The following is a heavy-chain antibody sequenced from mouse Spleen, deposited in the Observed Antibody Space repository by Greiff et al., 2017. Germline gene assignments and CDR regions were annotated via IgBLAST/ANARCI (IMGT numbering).Heavy chain of an antibody. CDR3: ASKGYDYFDY. J-gene: IGHJ2*01. CDR1: GYTFTSYT. V-gene: IGHV1-4*01. D-gene: IGHD2-2*01. CDR2: INPSSGYT. Sequence: LVESGAELARPGASVKMSCKASGYTFTSYTMHWVKQRPGQGLEWIGYINPSSGYTNYNQKFKDKATLTADKSSSTAYMQLSSLTSEDSAVYYCASKGYDYFDYWGQGTTLTVSS.